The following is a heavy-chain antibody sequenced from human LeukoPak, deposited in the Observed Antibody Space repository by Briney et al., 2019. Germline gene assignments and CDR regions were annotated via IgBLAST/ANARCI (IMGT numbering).Heavy chain of an antibody. Sequence: GASVKVSCKASGYTFTSYGISWVRQAPGQGLEWMGWISADNGNTNYAQKLQGRVTLTTDTSTSTAYMELRSLRSDDTAVYYCAAEGAYGDYVRFDYWGQGTLVTVSS. J-gene: IGHJ4*02. CDR2: ISADNGNT. V-gene: IGHV1-18*01. CDR1: GYTFTSYG. D-gene: IGHD4-17*01. CDR3: AAEGAYGDYVRFDY.